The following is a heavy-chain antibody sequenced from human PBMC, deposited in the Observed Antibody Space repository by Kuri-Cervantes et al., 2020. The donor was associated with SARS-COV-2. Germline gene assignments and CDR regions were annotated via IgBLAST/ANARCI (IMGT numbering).Heavy chain of an antibody. CDR2: INHDGST. D-gene: IGHD3/OR15-3a*01. J-gene: IGHJ6*03. CDR3: ARRKIIVVPAPILGLGPYYSSYYMDV. V-gene: IGHV4-39*07. Sequence: GSLRLSCTVSGGSISSSSYYWDWIRQPQGKGLDWVGGINHDGSTNYNPSLKSRVTISVDTSKNQVSLKLTSVTAADTTVYYCARRKIIVVPAPILGLGPYYSSYYMDVWGKGTTVTVSS. CDR1: GGSISSSSYY.